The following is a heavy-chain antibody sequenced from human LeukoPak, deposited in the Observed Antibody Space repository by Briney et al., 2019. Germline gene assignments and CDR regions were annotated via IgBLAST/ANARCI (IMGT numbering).Heavy chain of an antibody. CDR1: GFTFSSYA. CDR3: AKEGSNTDYYGSGSYPLDY. J-gene: IGHJ4*02. CDR2: ISGSGGST. V-gene: IGHV3-23*01. Sequence: PGGSLRLSCAASGFTFSSYAMSWVRRAPGKGLEWVSAISGSGGSTYYADSVKGRFTISRDNSKNTLYLQMNSLRAEDTAVYYCAKEGSNTDYYGSGSYPLDYWGQGTLVTVSS. D-gene: IGHD3-10*01.